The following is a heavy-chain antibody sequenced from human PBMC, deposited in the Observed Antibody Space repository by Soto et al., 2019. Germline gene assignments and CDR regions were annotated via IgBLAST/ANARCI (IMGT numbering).Heavy chain of an antibody. Sequence: QVQLVESGGGVVQPGRSLSLSCAASGFTFRNYDVHWVRQAPGKGLEWVAVISFDGGDKYYADSVKGRFTISRDNSKNTLYLHMNSLRTEDTAVYYCAKDPRRYTYGLFEYWGQGTLVTVSS. J-gene: IGHJ4*02. CDR3: AKDPRRYTYGLFEY. V-gene: IGHV3-30*18. D-gene: IGHD5-18*01. CDR2: ISFDGGDK. CDR1: GFTFRNYD.